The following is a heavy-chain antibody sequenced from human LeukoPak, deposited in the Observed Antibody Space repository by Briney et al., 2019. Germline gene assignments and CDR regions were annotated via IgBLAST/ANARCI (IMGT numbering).Heavy chain of an antibody. CDR3: ARRIAVAGYYFDY. CDR2: INHSGST. Sequence: TPSETLSLTCAVYGGSFSGYYWSWIRQPPGKGLEWIGEINHSGSTNYNPSLKSRVTISVDTSKNQFSLRLSSVTAADTAVYYCARRIAVAGYYFDYWGQGTLVTVSS. CDR1: GGSFSGYY. D-gene: IGHD6-19*01. V-gene: IGHV4-34*01. J-gene: IGHJ4*02.